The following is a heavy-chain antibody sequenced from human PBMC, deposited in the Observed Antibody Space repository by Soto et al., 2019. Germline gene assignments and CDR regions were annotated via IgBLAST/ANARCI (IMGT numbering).Heavy chain of an antibody. D-gene: IGHD2-15*01. V-gene: IGHV3-9*01. J-gene: IGHJ5*02. CDR2: ISWNSGSI. CDR1: EFTFDDYA. CDR3: VRGGGGGLFDP. Sequence: SRRLDCAASEFTFDDYAMHWVRQAPGKGLEWVSGISWNSGSIGYADSVKGRFTISRDNAKRSLYLQMMSLTAEDTAIYYCVRGGGGGLFDPWGQGTMVTVSS.